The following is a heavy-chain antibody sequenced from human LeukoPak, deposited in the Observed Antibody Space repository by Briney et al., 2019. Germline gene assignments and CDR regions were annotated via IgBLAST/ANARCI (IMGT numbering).Heavy chain of an antibody. J-gene: IGHJ5*02. CDR1: GGSISSYS. CDR3: ARERTTNWFDP. V-gene: IGHV4-30-2*01. Sequence: SETLSLTCTVSGGSISSYSWSWIRQPPGKGLEWIGYIYHSGSTYYNPSLKSLVTISVDRSKNQFSLKLSSVTAADTAVYYCARERTTNWFDPWGQGTLVTVSS. D-gene: IGHD4-11*01. CDR2: IYHSGST.